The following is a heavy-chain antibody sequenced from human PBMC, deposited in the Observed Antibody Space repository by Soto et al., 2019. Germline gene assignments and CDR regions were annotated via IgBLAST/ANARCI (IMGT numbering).Heavy chain of an antibody. CDR3: GRGSIESIKISVTEVWLAP. Sequence: SETLSLTCTVSGGSVSSNSYYWNWLRLPPGKGREWIGYIYHTESTHYSSALKSRFIISEDTSKTQFFLKLSSLTAAATAVYYSGRGSIESIKISVTEVWLAPGAQGTRVTSPQ. D-gene: IGHD3-16*01. V-gene: IGHV4-61*01. CDR1: GGSVSSNSYY. J-gene: IGHJ5*02. CDR2: IYHTEST.